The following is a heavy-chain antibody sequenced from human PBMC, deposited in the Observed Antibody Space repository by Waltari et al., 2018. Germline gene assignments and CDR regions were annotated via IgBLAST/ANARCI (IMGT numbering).Heavy chain of an antibody. CDR1: GGSISSYY. V-gene: IGHV4-59*01. D-gene: IGHD3-10*01. CDR2: IYYSGRT. J-gene: IGHJ4*02. Sequence: QVQLQESGPGLVKPSETLSLTCTVSGGSISSYYWSWIRQPPGKGLEWIGYIYYSGRTNYNPSLKSRVTISVDTSKNQFSLKLSSVTAADTAVYYCARDRDRGTGPFDYWGQGTLVTVSS. CDR3: ARDRDRGTGPFDY.